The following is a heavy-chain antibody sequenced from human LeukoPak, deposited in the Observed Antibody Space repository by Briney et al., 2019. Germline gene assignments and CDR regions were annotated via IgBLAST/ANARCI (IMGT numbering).Heavy chain of an antibody. CDR2: ISSSGSTI. CDR1: EFTFSSYE. J-gene: IGHJ4*02. V-gene: IGHV3-48*03. CDR3: ARAGSIAVAGFDY. D-gene: IGHD6-19*01. Sequence: GGSLRLSCAASEFTFSSYEMNWVRQAPGKGLEWVSYISSSGSTILYADSVKGRFTISRDNAKNSLFLQMNSLRAGDTAVYYCARAGSIAVAGFDYWGQGTLVTVSS.